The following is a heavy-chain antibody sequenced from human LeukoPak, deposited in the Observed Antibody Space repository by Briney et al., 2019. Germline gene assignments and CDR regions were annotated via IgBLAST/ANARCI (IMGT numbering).Heavy chain of an antibody. CDR1: GLTFSSYA. CDR3: ARGVRPSPYYYYYGMDV. Sequence: GSLRLSCAASGLTFSSYAMSWVRQAPGKGLEWVSAIIGGGGSTYYADSVKGRFTISRDNSKNTLYLQMNSLRAEDTAVYYCARGVRPSPYYYYYGMDVWGQGTTVTVSS. J-gene: IGHJ6*02. V-gene: IGHV3-23*01. CDR2: IIGGGGST.